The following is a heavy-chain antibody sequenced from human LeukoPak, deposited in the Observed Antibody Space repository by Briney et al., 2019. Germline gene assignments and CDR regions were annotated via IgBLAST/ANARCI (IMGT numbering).Heavy chain of an antibody. CDR1: GYSFTSYW. CDR2: IYPGDSDT. V-gene: IGHV5-51*01. D-gene: IGHD4-17*01. J-gene: IGHJ3*02. CDR3: ARQRTVFTLEAFDI. Sequence: GESLKISWKGSGYSFTSYWIGWVRQMPGKGLEWMGIIYPGDSDTRYSPSFQGQVTISADKSISTAYLQWSSLKVSDTAMYYCARQRTVFTLEAFDIWGQGTMVTVSS.